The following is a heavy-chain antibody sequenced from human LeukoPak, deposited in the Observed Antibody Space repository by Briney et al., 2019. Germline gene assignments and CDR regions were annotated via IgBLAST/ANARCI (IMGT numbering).Heavy chain of an antibody. CDR1: GYTFTSYD. CDR3: ARVLTDCSSGSCYSDWFDP. D-gene: IGHD2-15*01. CDR2: MNPNSGNT. Sequence: ASVKVSCKASGYTFTSYDINWVRQATGQGLEWMGWMNPNSGNTGYAQKFQGRVTMTRNTSISTAYMELSSLRFEDTAVYYCARVLTDCSSGSCYSDWFDPWGQGTPVTVSS. J-gene: IGHJ5*02. V-gene: IGHV1-8*01.